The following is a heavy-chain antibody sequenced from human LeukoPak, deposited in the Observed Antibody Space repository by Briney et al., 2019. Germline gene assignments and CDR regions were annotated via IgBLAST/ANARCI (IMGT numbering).Heavy chain of an antibody. CDR2: IKQDGSEK. CDR1: GFTFSSYW. J-gene: IGHJ4*02. D-gene: IGHD2-2*01. CDR3: ARAPYQLLSYFDY. V-gene: IGHV3-7*01. Sequence: GGSLRLSCAASGFTFSSYWMSWVRQAPGKGLEWVANIKQDGSEKYYVDSVKGRFTISRDNTKNSLYLHMNSLRAEDTAVYYCARAPYQLLSYFDYWGQGILVTVSS.